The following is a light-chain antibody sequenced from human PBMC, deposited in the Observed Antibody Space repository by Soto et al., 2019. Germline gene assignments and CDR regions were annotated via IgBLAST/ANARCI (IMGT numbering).Light chain of an antibody. J-gene: IGKJ5*01. V-gene: IGKV3-15*01. CDR2: YAS. Sequence: EIMMTQSPATLSVSPGERATLSCRASQSVSNNLAWYQQKPGQAPRLLIYYASTRATGVPARFSGSGSGTEFTLTISSLQSEDFARYYCHQYNNWPPITFGQGTRLEIK. CDR1: QSVSNN. CDR3: HQYNNWPPIT.